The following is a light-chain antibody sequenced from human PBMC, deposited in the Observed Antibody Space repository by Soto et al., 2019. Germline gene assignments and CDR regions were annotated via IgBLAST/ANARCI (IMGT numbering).Light chain of an antibody. CDR3: CSFAGSGYV. Sequence: HPPSASGSLGQSVTISCTGTSSDVGGYNFVSWFQQRPGEAPKLLIYEVSNRPSGVPDRFSGSKSGNTASLTVSGLQADDEADYYCCSFAGSGYVFGSGTKVTVL. V-gene: IGLV2-8*01. J-gene: IGLJ1*01. CDR1: SSDVGGYNF. CDR2: EVS.